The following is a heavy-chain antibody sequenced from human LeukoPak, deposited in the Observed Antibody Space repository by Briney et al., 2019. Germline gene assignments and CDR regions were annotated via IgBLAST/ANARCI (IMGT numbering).Heavy chain of an antibody. D-gene: IGHD2-2*01. CDR1: GFIFDDYA. CDR2: VSWNSGSI. CDR3: AKDMRGQLEQDY. Sequence: GGSLRLSCAASGFIFDDYAMHWVRQAPGKGLEWVSGVSWNSGSIDYADSVKGRFTISRDNAKNSLYLQMNSLRAEDTALYYCAKDMRGQLEQDYWGQGTLVTVSS. J-gene: IGHJ4*02. V-gene: IGHV3-9*01.